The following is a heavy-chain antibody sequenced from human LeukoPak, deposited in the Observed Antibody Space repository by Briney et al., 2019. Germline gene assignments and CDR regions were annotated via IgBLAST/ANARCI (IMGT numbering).Heavy chain of an antibody. Sequence: PSETLSLTCAVYGGSFSGYYWSWIRQPPGKGLEWIGEINHSGSTNYNPSLKSRVTISVDTSKNQFSLKLSSVTAADTAVYYCARFGQHSIAAPDYWGQGTLVTVSS. CDR2: INHSGST. CDR3: ARFGQHSIAAPDY. J-gene: IGHJ4*02. V-gene: IGHV4-34*01. D-gene: IGHD6-6*01. CDR1: GGSFSGYY.